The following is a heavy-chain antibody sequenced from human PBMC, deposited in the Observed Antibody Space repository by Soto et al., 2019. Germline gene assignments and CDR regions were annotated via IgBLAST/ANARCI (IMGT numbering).Heavy chain of an antibody. CDR3: ARDVHAFDI. CDR2: IWYDGSKK. CDR1: GFTFSGYG. J-gene: IGHJ3*02. Sequence: PGGSLRLSCAASGFTFSGYGMHWVRQAPGKGLGRVAVIWYDGSKKYYADSLRGRFTISRDNSKNTLYLQINSLRTDDTAVYYCARDVHAFDIWGQGTRVTV. V-gene: IGHV3-33*01.